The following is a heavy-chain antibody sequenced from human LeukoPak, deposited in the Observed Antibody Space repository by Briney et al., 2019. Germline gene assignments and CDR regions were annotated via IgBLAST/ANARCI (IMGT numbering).Heavy chain of an antibody. J-gene: IGHJ4*02. CDR1: GFTFSSYS. D-gene: IGHD3-22*01. Sequence: GGSLRLSCAAPGFTFSSYSMNWVRQAPGKGLEWVSYISSSSSTIYYADSVKGRFTISRDNAKNSLYLQMNSLRAEDTAVYYCARVGYYYDSSGYRPLRYWGQGTLVTVSS. V-gene: IGHV3-48*01. CDR2: ISSSSSTI. CDR3: ARVGYYYDSSGYRPLRY.